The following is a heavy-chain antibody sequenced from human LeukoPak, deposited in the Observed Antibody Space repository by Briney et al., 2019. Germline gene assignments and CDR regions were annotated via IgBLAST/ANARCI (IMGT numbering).Heavy chain of an antibody. CDR3: ARAPPRGYCSSTSCYRANWFDP. D-gene: IGHD2-2*01. CDR1: GGSFSGYY. V-gene: IGHV4-34*01. J-gene: IGHJ5*02. Sequence: SETLSLTCAVYGGSFSGYYWSWIRQPPGKGLEWIGEINHSGSTNYNPSLKSRVTISVDTSKNQFSLKLSSVTAADTAVYYCARAPPRGYCSSTSCYRANWFDPWGQGTLVTVSS. CDR2: INHSGST.